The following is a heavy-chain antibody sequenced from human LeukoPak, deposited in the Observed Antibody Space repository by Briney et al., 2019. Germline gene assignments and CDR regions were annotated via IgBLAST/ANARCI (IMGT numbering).Heavy chain of an antibody. CDR3: AKQRITMIVVVEYQPDY. D-gene: IGHD3-22*01. CDR1: GGSFSGYY. J-gene: IGHJ4*02. CDR2: INHSGST. Sequence: SETLSLTCAVYGGSFSGYYWSWIRQPPGKGLEWIGEINHSGSTNYNPSLKSRVTISVDTSKNQFSLKLSSVTAADTAVYYCAKQRITMIVVVEYQPDYWGQGTLVTVSS. V-gene: IGHV4-34*01.